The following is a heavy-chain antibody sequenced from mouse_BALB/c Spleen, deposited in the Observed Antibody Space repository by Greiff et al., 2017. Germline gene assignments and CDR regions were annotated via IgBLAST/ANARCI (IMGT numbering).Heavy chain of an antibody. CDR1: GFTFSSFG. Sequence: EVKVEESGGGLVQPGGSRKLSCAASGFTFSSFGMHWVRQAPEKGLEWVAYISSGSSTIYYADTVRGRFTISRDNPKNTLFLQMTSLRSEDTAMYYCARDYRYDGYFDGWGAGTTVTVSS. CDR2: ISSGSSTI. D-gene: IGHD2-14*01. CDR3: ARDYRYDGYFDG. J-gene: IGHJ1*01. V-gene: IGHV5-17*02.